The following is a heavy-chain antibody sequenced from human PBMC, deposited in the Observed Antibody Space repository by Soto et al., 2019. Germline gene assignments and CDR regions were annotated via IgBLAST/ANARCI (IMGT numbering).Heavy chain of an antibody. CDR1: GFPFNSYW. V-gene: IGHV3-7*04. CDR2: ISPEGSKK. CDR3: VRAIISADSH. D-gene: IGHD3-22*01. Sequence: EVQVVESGGGLVQPGGSLRLTCTTSGFPFNSYWMTWVRQAPGKGLEWVATISPEGSKKYYVDSVKGRFTISRDNAKDSLDLQMNSLRAEDTAVYCCVRAIISADSHWGQGTLVTVSS. J-gene: IGHJ4*02.